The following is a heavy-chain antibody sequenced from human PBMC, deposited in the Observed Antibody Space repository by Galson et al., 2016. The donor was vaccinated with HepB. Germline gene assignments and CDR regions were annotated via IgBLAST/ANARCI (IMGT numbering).Heavy chain of an antibody. V-gene: IGHV3-74*03. D-gene: IGHD2-15*01. Sequence: SLRLSCAASGFAFNNYWIHWVRQAPGKGLEWVSRVDTDGSSIKYADSVKGRFTIARDNATNTVNLEMTGLRAEDAALYSCVRVAGCRDGRCSLWLDWGQGALVTVSS. CDR1: GFAFNNYW. CDR2: VDTDGSSI. J-gene: IGHJ4*02. CDR3: VRVAGCRDGRCSLWLD.